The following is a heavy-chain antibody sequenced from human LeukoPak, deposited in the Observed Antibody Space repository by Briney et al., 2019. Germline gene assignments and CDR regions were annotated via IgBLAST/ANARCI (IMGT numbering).Heavy chain of an antibody. CDR2: TYYRSKWYN. J-gene: IGHJ4*02. Sequence: SQTLSLTCAISGDSVSSNGASWNWIRQSPSRGLEWLGKTYYRSKWYNDFAVSVKSRITINPDTSKNQFSLQLNSVTPEDTAVYYCARADTSAFDYWGQGTLVTVSS. V-gene: IGHV6-1*01. CDR3: ARADTSAFDY. CDR1: GDSVSSNGAS. D-gene: IGHD3-16*01.